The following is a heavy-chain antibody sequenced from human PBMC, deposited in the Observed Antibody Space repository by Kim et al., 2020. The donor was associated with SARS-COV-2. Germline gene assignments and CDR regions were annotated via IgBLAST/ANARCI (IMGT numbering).Heavy chain of an antibody. Sequence: YNGNTNYAQKLQGRVTMTTDTATSTAYMELRSLRSDDTAVYYCARVPFDYWGQGTLVTVSS. J-gene: IGHJ4*02. CDR3: ARVPFDY. CDR2: YNGNT. V-gene: IGHV1-18*01.